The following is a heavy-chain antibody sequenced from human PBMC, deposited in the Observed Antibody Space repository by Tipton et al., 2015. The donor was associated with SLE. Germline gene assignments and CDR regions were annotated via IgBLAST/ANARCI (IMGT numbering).Heavy chain of an antibody. CDR3: VRGLGEIDYGDYGDL. Sequence: GLVKPSGTLSLTCAVFGGSISRNNWWSWVRQPPGKGPEWIGEISDSEITDYNPSLKSRVNISADTSKNQFSLRLTSVTAADTAVYYCVRGLGEIDYGDYGDLWGQGTLVTVSS. CDR1: GGSISRNNW. V-gene: IGHV4-4*02. CDR2: ISDSEIT. J-gene: IGHJ5*02. D-gene: IGHD4-17*01.